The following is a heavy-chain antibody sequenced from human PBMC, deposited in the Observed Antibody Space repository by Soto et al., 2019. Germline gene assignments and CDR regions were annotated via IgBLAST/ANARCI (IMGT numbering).Heavy chain of an antibody. CDR2: INPKSGGT. CDR1: GYTFTDYY. J-gene: IGHJ6*02. Sequence: QVQLVQSGAEVKKPGASVKVSCKASGYTFTDYYMHWVRQAPGQGLEWMGWINPKSGGTNYAQKFQGRVTMARDPSIRTASMEVSRLRSDDTAVYYCTSDSTGPYGLDVWGQGTTVTVSS. V-gene: IGHV1-2*02. CDR3: TSDSTGPYGLDV.